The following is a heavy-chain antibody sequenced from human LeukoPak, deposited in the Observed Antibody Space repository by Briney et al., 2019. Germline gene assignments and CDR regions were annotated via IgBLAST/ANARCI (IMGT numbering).Heavy chain of an antibody. D-gene: IGHD3-10*01. Sequence: SETLSLTGSVSGGSISSYYWSWIRQPPGKGLEWIGYIYSTGSTNYNPSLKSRVTISVDTSKNQFSLKLTSVTAADTAVYYCARGSKMVRGARHYNYFDPWGQGTLVTVSS. V-gene: IGHV4-59*01. CDR1: GGSISSYY. J-gene: IGHJ5*02. CDR3: ARGSKMVRGARHYNYFDP. CDR2: IYSTGST.